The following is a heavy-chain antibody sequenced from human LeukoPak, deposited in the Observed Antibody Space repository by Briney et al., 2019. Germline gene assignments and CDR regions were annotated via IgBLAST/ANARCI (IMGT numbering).Heavy chain of an antibody. CDR1: GGSISSYY. CDR2: IYYSGST. CDR3: ARSVGSERDFDY. V-gene: IGHV4-59*01. Sequence: SETLSLTCTVSGGSISSYYWSWIRQPPGKGLEWIGYIYYSGSTNYNPSLKSRVTISVDTSKNQFSLKLSSVTAADTAVYYCARSVGSERDFDYWGQGTLVTVSS. J-gene: IGHJ4*02. D-gene: IGHD1-26*01.